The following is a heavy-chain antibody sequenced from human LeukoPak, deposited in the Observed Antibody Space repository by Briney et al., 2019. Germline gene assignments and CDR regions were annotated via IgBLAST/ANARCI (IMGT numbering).Heavy chain of an antibody. CDR1: GFTFSNYG. D-gene: IGHD3-9*01. V-gene: IGHV3-30*18. J-gene: IGHJ4*02. Sequence: GGSLRLSCAASGFTFSNYGMHWVRQAPGKGLEWVAIISYDGSDKYYADSVKGRFTISRDNSKNTLYLQMSGLRAEDTAVYYCAKSCLDTYYDTLTGSDYWGQGTLVTVSS. CDR3: AKSCLDTYYDTLTGSDY. CDR2: ISYDGSDK.